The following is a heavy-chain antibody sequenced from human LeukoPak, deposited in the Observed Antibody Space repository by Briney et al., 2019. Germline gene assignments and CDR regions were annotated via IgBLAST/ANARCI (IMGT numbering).Heavy chain of an antibody. CDR3: ALLTHSSSSHVRDAFDI. CDR2: IIPFFGTA. Sequence: SVKVSCQASGGTFSSYAISWVRQAPGQGLEWMGGIIPFFGTANYAQKFQGRVTITTDESTSTAYMELSSLRSEDTAVYYCALLTHSSSSHVRDAFDIWGQGTMVTVSS. CDR1: GGTFSSYA. D-gene: IGHD6-6*01. J-gene: IGHJ3*02. V-gene: IGHV1-69*05.